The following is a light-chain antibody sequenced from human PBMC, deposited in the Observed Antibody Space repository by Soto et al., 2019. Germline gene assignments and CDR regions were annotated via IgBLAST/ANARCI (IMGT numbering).Light chain of an antibody. CDR2: GAS. CDR1: QSVSNNY. CDR3: QRYGSSGT. V-gene: IGKV3-20*01. Sequence: EIVLTQSPGTLPLSQGARATLSCRASQSVSNNYLAWYQQKPGQAPRLLIYGASNRATGIPDRCSGSGSGTDFTLTSSRLEPEDFAVYYCQRYGSSGTFGQGTKVDIK. J-gene: IGKJ1*01.